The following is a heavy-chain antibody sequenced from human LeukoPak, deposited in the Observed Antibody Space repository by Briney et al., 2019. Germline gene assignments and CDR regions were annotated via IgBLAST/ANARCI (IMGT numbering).Heavy chain of an antibody. CDR2: IYHSGST. J-gene: IGHJ5*02. Sequence: SETLSLTCTVSGASISSYYWSWIRQPPGKGLEWIGYIYHSGSTYYNPSLKSRVTISVDRSKNQFSLKLSSVTAADTAVYYCARANYGSGDPWFDPWGQGTLVTVSS. CDR1: GASISSYY. V-gene: IGHV4-59*12. D-gene: IGHD3-10*01. CDR3: ARANYGSGDPWFDP.